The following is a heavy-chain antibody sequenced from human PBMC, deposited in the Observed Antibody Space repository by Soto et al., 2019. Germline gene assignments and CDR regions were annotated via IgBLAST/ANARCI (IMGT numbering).Heavy chain of an antibody. CDR1: GGSFSGYY. CDR3: ARMGSVVVAARSRFDP. Sequence: SETLSLTCAFYGGSFSGYYWSLIRQPPGKGLEWIGEINHSGSTNYNPSLKSRVTISVDTSKNQFSLKLSSVTAADTAVYYCARMGSVVVAARSRFDPWGQGTLVTVSS. V-gene: IGHV4-34*01. J-gene: IGHJ5*02. CDR2: INHSGST. D-gene: IGHD2-15*01.